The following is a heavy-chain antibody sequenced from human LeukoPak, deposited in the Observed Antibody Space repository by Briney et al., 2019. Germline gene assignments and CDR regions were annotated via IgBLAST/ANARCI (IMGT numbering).Heavy chain of an antibody. J-gene: IGHJ4*02. Sequence: SETLSLTCTASGGSINSYYWSWIRQPPGKGLEWIGYIYYSGSTNYNPSLKSRVTISVDTSKNQFSLRLSSVTAADTAVYYCARVTGYMTEDYFDYWGQGTLITVSS. D-gene: IGHD6-13*01. V-gene: IGHV4-59*01. CDR1: GGSINSYY. CDR3: ARVTGYMTEDYFDY. CDR2: IYYSGST.